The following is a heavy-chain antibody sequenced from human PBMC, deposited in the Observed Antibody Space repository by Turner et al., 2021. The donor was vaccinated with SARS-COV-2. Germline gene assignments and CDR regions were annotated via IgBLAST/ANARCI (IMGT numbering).Heavy chain of an antibody. V-gene: IGHV3-30-3*01. CDR1: AFTFSIYA. J-gene: IGHJ3*02. D-gene: IGHD3-22*01. CDR3: ARTTSGYYFEAFDI. CDR2: ISYDGSNK. Sequence: QVQLVESGGGVVKPGRSMRLSCEASAFTFSIYALHRVRQAPGKGLEWVAVISYDGSNKYYADSVKGRFTISRDNSKNTLYLQMNSLRAEDTAVFYCARTTSGYYFEAFDIWGQGTMFTVSS.